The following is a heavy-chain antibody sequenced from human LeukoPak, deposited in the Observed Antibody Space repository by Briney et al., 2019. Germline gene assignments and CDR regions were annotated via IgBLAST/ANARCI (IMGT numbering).Heavy chain of an antibody. CDR3: ARLRQWLVPGYFQH. Sequence: PSETLSLTCAVYAGSFTGYYWSWIRHPPGKVLEWIGEINHSGSTNYNPSLKSRVTISVDTSKNQFSLKLSSVTAADTAVYYCARLRQWLVPGYFQHWGQGTLVTVTS. V-gene: IGHV4-34*01. J-gene: IGHJ1*01. D-gene: IGHD6-19*01. CDR1: AGSFTGYY. CDR2: INHSGST.